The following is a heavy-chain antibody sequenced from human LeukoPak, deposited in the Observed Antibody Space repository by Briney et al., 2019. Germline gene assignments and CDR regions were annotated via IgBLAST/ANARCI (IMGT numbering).Heavy chain of an antibody. CDR3: ARDLKRRVYYDSSGNDDAFDI. CDR2: ISSSSSYI. Sequence: GGSLRLSCAVSGFTFKLYWMHWVRQAPGKGLEWVSSISSSSSYIYYADSVKGRFTISRDNAKNSLYLQMNSLRAEDTAVYYCARDLKRRVYYDSSGNDDAFDIWGQGTMVTVSS. J-gene: IGHJ3*02. CDR1: GFTFKLYW. D-gene: IGHD3-22*01. V-gene: IGHV3-21*01.